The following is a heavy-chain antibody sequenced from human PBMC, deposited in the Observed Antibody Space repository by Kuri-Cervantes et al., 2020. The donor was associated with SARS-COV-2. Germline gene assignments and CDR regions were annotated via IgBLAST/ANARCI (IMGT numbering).Heavy chain of an antibody. CDR2: INHSGST. CDR3: ARGLMVYAYYFDY. Sequence: GSLRLSCAVYGGSFSGYYWSWIRQPPGKGLEWIGEINHSGSTYYNPSLKSRVAISIDTSKNQFSLKLSSVTAADTAVYYCARGLMVYAYYFDYWGQGTLVTVSS. CDR1: GGSFSGYY. D-gene: IGHD2-8*01. J-gene: IGHJ4*02. V-gene: IGHV4-34*01.